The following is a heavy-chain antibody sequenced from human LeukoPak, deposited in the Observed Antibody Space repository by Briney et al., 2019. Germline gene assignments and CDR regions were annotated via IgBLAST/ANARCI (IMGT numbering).Heavy chain of an antibody. Sequence: ASVKVSCKASGGTFSSYAISWVRQAPGQGLEWMGGIIPIFGTANYAQKFQGRVTNTADESTSTAYMELSSLRSEDTAVYYCAREYSSGWTQPYNWFDPWGQGTLVTVSS. CDR1: GGTFSSYA. V-gene: IGHV1-69*01. J-gene: IGHJ5*02. CDR3: AREYSSGWTQPYNWFDP. CDR2: IIPIFGTA. D-gene: IGHD6-19*01.